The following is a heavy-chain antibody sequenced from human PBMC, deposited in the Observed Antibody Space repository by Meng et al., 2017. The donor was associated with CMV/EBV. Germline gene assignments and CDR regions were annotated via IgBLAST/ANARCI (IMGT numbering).Heavy chain of an antibody. Sequence: GGSLRLSCAASGFTFSSYAMSWVRQAPGKGLEWVSAISGSGGSTYYADSVKGRFTISRDNSKNTLYLQMNSLRAEDTAVYYCAKGARGSSSGRRVYYYYGMDVWGQGTTVTVSS. CDR2: ISGSGGST. J-gene: IGHJ6*02. CDR3: AKGARGSSSGRRVYYYYGMDV. CDR1: GFTFSSYA. D-gene: IGHD6-6*01. V-gene: IGHV3-23*01.